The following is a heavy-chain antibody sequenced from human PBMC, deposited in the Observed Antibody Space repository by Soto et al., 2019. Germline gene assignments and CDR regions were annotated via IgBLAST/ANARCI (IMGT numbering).Heavy chain of an antibody. CDR3: ARQFHYDRSGDYYAY. V-gene: IGHV1-69*01. D-gene: IGHD3-22*01. J-gene: IGHJ4*02. CDR2: IIPMFGTA. CDR1: GGTFTRYA. Sequence: QVQLVQSGAEVKKPGSSVKVSCKASGGTFTRYALSWVRQAPGQGLEWMGGIIPMFGTANYAQRFQGRLSITADESTSTVYMELSSLRSEDTAVYYCARQFHYDRSGDYYAYWGQGTVVTVSS.